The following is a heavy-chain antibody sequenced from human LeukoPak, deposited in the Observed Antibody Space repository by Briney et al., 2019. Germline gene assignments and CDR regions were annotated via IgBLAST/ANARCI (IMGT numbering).Heavy chain of an antibody. Sequence: PSETLSLTCTVSGGSISSYYWSWIRQSQGKGLECIGYIYYSGSTNYNPSLRSRVTISVATSKNQFSLKLSSVTAADTAVYYCARHGTSSYYYYALDVWGQGTTVSVSS. CDR3: ARHGTSSYYYYALDV. D-gene: IGHD1-1*01. J-gene: IGHJ6*02. V-gene: IGHV4-59*08. CDR1: GGSISSYY. CDR2: IYYSGST.